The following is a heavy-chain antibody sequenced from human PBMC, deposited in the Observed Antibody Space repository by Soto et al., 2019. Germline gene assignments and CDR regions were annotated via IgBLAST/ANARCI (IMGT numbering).Heavy chain of an antibody. V-gene: IGHV4-39*01. CDR1: GDSTSSSSYY. D-gene: IGHD6-19*01. Sequence: SETLSITCTVSGDSTSSSSYYGGWIRQPPGKGMEWIGSIYYSGSTYYNPSLKSRVTISVDTSKNQFSLKLSSVTAADTAVYYCAAPYSSGWYMENYYYYYGMDVWGQGNTVTVSS. J-gene: IGHJ6*02. CDR2: IYYSGST. CDR3: AAPYSSGWYMENYYYYYGMDV.